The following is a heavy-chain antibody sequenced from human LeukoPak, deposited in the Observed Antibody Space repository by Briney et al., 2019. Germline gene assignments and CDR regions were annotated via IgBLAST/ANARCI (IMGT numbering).Heavy chain of an antibody. V-gene: IGHV3-23*01. CDR1: GFTFSNYA. CDR2: ISGSGDRS. CDR3: ARDTGVLEFDY. Sequence: GGSLRLSCAASGFTFSNYAMSWVRQAPGKGLEWVSAISGSGDRSYYTDSAKGRFTISRDNSKNTLYLQMNSLRAEDTAVYHCARDTGVLEFDYWGQGTMVTLSS. D-gene: IGHD1-1*01. J-gene: IGHJ4*02.